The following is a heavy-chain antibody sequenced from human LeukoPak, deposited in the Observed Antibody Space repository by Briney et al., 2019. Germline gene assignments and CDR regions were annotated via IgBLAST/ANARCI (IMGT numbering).Heavy chain of an antibody. V-gene: IGHV3-23*01. CDR2: ISGSGGST. J-gene: IGHJ4*02. Sequence: GGSLRLSCAASGFTFSSYAMSWVRQAPGKGLEWVSAISGSGGSTYYADSVKGRFTISRDNSKNTLFLQMNSLRAEDTAVYYCAKDERGYSYGLFDYWGQGTLVTVSS. CDR3: AKDERGYSYGLFDY. D-gene: IGHD5-18*01. CDR1: GFTFSSYA.